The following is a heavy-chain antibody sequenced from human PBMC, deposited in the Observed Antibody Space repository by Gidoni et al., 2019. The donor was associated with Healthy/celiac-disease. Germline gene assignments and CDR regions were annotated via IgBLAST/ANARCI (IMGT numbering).Heavy chain of an antibody. CDR1: GFTFSSYA. V-gene: IGHV3-23*01. J-gene: IGHJ3*02. Sequence: EVQLLESGGGLVQPGGSLRLSCAASGFTFSSYAMSWVRQAPGKGLEWVSAISGSGGSTYYADSVKGRFTISRENSKNTLYLQMNSLRAEETAVYYCANPADYDFWSGYYKGDAFDIWGQGTMVTVSS. D-gene: IGHD3-3*01. CDR2: ISGSGGST. CDR3: ANPADYDFWSGYYKGDAFDI.